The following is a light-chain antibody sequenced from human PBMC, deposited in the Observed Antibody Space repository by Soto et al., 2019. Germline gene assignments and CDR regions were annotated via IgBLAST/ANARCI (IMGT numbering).Light chain of an antibody. CDR2: DAS. Sequence: EIVLTQSPATLSLSPGERATLSCRASQSVSSYIAWYQQKPGQAPRLLIYDASNRATGIPARFSGSGSGTDFTLTISSLEPEDFAVYYCQQRSNWRGLTFGGGTKVEIK. CDR3: QQRSNWRGLT. V-gene: IGKV3-11*01. J-gene: IGKJ4*01. CDR1: QSVSSY.